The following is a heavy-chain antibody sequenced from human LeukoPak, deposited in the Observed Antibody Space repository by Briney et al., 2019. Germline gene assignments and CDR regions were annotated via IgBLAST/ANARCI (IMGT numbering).Heavy chain of an antibody. CDR2: MNPNSGNT. D-gene: IGHD6-19*01. CDR3: ARGGVEQWLDLDY. J-gene: IGHJ4*02. Sequence: EASVKVSCKASGYTFTGYDINWVRQATGQGLEWMGWMNPNSGNTGYAQKFQGRVTMTRNTSISTAYMELSSLRSEDTAVYYCARGGVEQWLDLDYWGQGTLVTVSS. V-gene: IGHV1-8*01. CDR1: GYTFTGYD.